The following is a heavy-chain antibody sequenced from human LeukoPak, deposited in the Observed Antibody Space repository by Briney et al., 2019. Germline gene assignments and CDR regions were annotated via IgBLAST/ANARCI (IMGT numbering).Heavy chain of an antibody. D-gene: IGHD3-10*02. CDR2: ITWHSDTI. CDR3: ASEGYVPFDY. CDR1: GFTFDNYA. V-gene: IGHV3-9*01. Sequence: GGSLRLSCAASGFTFDNYAMHWVRQAPGKGLEWVSGITWHSDTIAYADSVKGRFTISRDNAKKSLYLQMNSLRAEDTAVYYCASEGYVPFDYWGQGTLVTVSS. J-gene: IGHJ4*02.